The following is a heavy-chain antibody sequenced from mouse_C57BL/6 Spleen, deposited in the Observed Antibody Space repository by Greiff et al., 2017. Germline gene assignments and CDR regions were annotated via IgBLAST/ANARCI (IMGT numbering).Heavy chain of an antibody. CDR1: GYAFSSYW. CDR2: IYPGDGDT. J-gene: IGHJ1*03. D-gene: IGHD2-5*01. Sequence: QVQLKQSGAELVKPGASVKISCKASGYAFSSYWMNWVKQRPGKGLEWIGQIYPGDGDTNYNGKFKGKATLTADKSSSTAYMQLSSLTSEDSAVYFCARGYYSNYGYFDVWGTGTTVTVSS. CDR3: ARGYYSNYGYFDV. V-gene: IGHV1-80*01.